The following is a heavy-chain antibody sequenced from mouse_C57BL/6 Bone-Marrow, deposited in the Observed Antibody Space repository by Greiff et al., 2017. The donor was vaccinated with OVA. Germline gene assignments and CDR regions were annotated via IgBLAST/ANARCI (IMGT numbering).Heavy chain of an antibody. J-gene: IGHJ2*01. CDR2: IDPSDSYT. CDR1: GYTFTSYW. Sequence: VQLQQSGAELVMPGASVKLSCKASGYTFTSYWMHWVKQRPGQGLEWIGEIDPSDSYTNYNQKFKGKSTLTVDKSSSTAYMQLSSLTSEDSAVYYCARTFITTVVATDYWGQGTTLTVSS. D-gene: IGHD1-1*01. V-gene: IGHV1-69*01. CDR3: ARTFITTVVATDY.